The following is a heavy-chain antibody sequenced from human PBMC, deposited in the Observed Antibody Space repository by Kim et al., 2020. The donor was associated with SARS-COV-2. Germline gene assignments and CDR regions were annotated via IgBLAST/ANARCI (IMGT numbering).Heavy chain of an antibody. J-gene: IGHJ6*03. CDR2: ISYDGSNK. D-gene: IGHD2-2*01. CDR3: AKDSRYCSSTSCYLPYYYYMDV. CDR1: GFTFSSYG. Sequence: GGSLRLSCAASGFTFSSYGMHWVRQAPGKGLEWVAVISYDGSNKYYADSVKGRFTISRDNSKNTLYLQMNSLRAEDTAVYYCAKDSRYCSSTSCYLPYYYYMDVWGKGTTVTVSS. V-gene: IGHV3-30*18.